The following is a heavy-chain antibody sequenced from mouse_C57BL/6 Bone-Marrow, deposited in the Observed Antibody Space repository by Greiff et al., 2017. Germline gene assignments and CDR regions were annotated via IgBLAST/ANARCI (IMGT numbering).Heavy chain of an antibody. CDR2: IYPGDGDT. CDR3: ARLTGLDY. J-gene: IGHJ2*01. Sequence: VQLQQSGAELVKPGASVKISCKASGYAFSSYWLNWVKQRPGKGLEWIGQIYPGDGDTNYNGKFKGQATLTADKSSSTAYMQVSSLTYEDSAVYCCARLTGLDYWGQGTTLTVSA. D-gene: IGHD4-1*01. V-gene: IGHV1-80*01. CDR1: GYAFSSYW.